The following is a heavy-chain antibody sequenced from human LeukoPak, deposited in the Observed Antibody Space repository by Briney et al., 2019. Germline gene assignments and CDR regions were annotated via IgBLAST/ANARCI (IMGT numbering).Heavy chain of an antibody. J-gene: IGHJ4*02. Sequence: GGSLRLSCAASGFTVSSNYMSWVRQAPGKGPEWVSVIYSGGSTYYADSVKGRFTISRDNSKNTLYLQMNSLRAEDTAVYYCARVAGYSYGFDYWGQGTLVTVSS. D-gene: IGHD5-18*01. CDR2: IYSGGST. CDR1: GFTVSSNY. CDR3: ARVAGYSYGFDY. V-gene: IGHV3-53*01.